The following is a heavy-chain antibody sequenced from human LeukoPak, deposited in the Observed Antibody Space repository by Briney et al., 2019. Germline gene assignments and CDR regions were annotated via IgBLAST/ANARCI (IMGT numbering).Heavy chain of an antibody. CDR3: ARPLRDSSGWLGILDY. CDR2: ISYDGSNK. V-gene: IGHV3-30-3*01. D-gene: IGHD6-19*01. J-gene: IGHJ4*02. CDR1: GSTFSSYA. Sequence: GGSLRLSCAASGSTFSSYAMHWVRQAPGKGLEWVAVISYDGSNKYYADSVKGRFTISRDNSKNTLYLQMNSLRAEDTAVYYCARPLRDSSGWLGILDYWGQGTLVTVSS.